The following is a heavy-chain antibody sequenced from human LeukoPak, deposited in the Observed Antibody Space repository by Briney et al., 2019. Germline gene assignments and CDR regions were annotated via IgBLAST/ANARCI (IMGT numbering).Heavy chain of an antibody. CDR2: ISGNYGST. V-gene: IGHV3-23*01. D-gene: IGHD3-22*01. CDR3: VRLRRNSDSSGYYYYYDY. J-gene: IGHJ4*02. CDR1: GFTFSSNA. Sequence: PGGSLRLSCAASGFTFSSNAMSWVRQAPGKGLEWVSTISGNYGSTYYADSVKGRFTISRDNFKNTVFLQMNSLRAEDTAVYYCVRLRRNSDSSGYYYYYDYRGQGTLVTVSS.